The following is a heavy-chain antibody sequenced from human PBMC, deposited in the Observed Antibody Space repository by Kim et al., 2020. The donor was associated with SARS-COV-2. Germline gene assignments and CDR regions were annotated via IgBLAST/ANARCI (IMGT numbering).Heavy chain of an antibody. CDR1: GLNFNEYG. V-gene: IGHV3-9*01. CDR3: AKELQKGGYYYFGMDV. CDR2: ISWNSDSR. J-gene: IGHJ6*02. Sequence: GGSLRLSCEVSGLNFNEYGMHWVRQAPGKGLEWVSYISWNSDSRGYAESVEGRFTISRDNAKNALYLQMNSLRSEDTASYYCAKELQKGGYYYFGMDVWGQGTTVTVSS.